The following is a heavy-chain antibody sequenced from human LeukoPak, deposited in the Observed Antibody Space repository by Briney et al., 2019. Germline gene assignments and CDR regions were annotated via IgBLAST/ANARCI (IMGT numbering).Heavy chain of an antibody. CDR3: AKDHRGYYDSGSYFWFDP. V-gene: IGHV3-30*18. Sequence: GRSLRLSCAASGFTFSSYGMHWVRQAPGKGLEWVAVTSYDGSNKYYADSVKGRFTISRDNSKNTLYLQMNSLRAEDTAVYYCAKDHRGYYDSGSYFWFDPWGQGTLVTVSS. J-gene: IGHJ5*02. CDR1: GFTFSSYG. CDR2: TSYDGSNK. D-gene: IGHD3-10*01.